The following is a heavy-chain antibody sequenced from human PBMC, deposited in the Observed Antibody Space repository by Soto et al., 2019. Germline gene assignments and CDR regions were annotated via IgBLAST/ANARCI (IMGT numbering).Heavy chain of an antibody. CDR1: GGTFSSFT. CDR2: IIPMLEMA. CDR3: ARAGSGREWRISSRGLGV. V-gene: IGHV1-69*02. D-gene: IGHD3-10*01. Sequence: QVQLVQSGAEVKKPGSSVKVSCKASGGTFSSFTLNWVRQAPGQGLEWMGRIIPMLEMANYAQKFQGRVTITAAKSTSTTYMELSSLRSEDTAVYYCARAGSGREWRISSRGLGVWGQGTTVTVAS. J-gene: IGHJ6*02.